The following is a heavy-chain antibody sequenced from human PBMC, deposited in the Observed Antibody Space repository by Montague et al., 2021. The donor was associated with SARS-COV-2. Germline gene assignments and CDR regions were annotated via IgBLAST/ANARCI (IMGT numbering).Heavy chain of an antibody. D-gene: IGHD3-10*02. V-gene: IGHV4-59*11. CDR2: INYVGGS. Sequence: SETLSLTCTVSGGSISSHFCSWIRQPPGKGLEWIAYINYVGGSNXNPSLKSRVNVSVETSKNQFSLKLTSLIAADTAVYYCARATSVRGAVSWFDPWGQGILVSVSS. CDR3: ARATSVRGAVSWFDP. CDR1: GGSISSHF. J-gene: IGHJ5*02.